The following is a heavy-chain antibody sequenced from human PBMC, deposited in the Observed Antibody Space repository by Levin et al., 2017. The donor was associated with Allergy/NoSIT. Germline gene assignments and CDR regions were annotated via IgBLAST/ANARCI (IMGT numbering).Heavy chain of an antibody. D-gene: IGHD5/OR15-5a*01. J-gene: IGHJ3*01. CDR2: INIDGTSI. CDR3: VRESPSVFDV. V-gene: IGHV3-74*01. Sequence: GGSLRLSCAATGFTFSTFWMHWVRQAPGKGLVWVSRINIDGTSIVYADSVKGRFTISRDNNKNMLYLEMNSLRAEDTALYYCVRESPSVFDVWGQGTTVTVSS. CDR1: GFTFSTFW.